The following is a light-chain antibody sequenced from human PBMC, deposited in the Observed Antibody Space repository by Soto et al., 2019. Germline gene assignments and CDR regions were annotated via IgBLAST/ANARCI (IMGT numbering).Light chain of an antibody. CDR3: QHYGSSPPWT. CDR2: GAS. CDR1: ETIASNY. V-gene: IGKV3-20*01. J-gene: IGKJ1*01. Sequence: EVVLTQSPDTLSLSPGERATLSCTASETIASNYLAWYQQKPGQAPRLLISGASSRATGIPDRFSGSGSGTDFTLTISRLEPEDFALYYCQHYGSSPPWTFAQGTRVDFK.